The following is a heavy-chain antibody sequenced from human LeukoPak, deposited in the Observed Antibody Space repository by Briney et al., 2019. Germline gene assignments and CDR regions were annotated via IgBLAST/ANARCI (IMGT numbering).Heavy chain of an antibody. V-gene: IGHV4-38-2*01. Sequence: SETLSLTCAVSGYSISSGHYWGWIRQPPGKGLEWIGSIAHGGSTYYNPSLKSRVTILLDTSKNQFSLKLSSVTAADTAVYYCTRGYCSTTRCRDAFDIWGQGTMVTVSS. CDR3: TRGYCSTTRCRDAFDI. J-gene: IGHJ3*02. CDR2: IAHGGST. CDR1: GYSISSGHY. D-gene: IGHD2-2*01.